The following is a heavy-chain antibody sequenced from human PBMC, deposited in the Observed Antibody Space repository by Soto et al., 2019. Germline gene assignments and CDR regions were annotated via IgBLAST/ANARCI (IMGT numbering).Heavy chain of an antibody. Sequence: TSETLSLTCTVSGGSISSYYWSWIRQPPGKGLEWIGHIYYSGTTYYNPSLKSRVTMSVDTSKNQFSLKLTSVTAVDTAVYYCARRELQGPIDYWGQGTLVTVSS. CDR2: IYYSGTT. J-gene: IGHJ4*02. V-gene: IGHV4-59*04. CDR1: GGSISSYY. CDR3: ARRELQGPIDY. D-gene: IGHD1-26*01.